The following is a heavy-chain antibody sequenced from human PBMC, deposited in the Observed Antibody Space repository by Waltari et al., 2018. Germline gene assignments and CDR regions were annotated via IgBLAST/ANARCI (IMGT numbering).Heavy chain of an antibody. J-gene: IGHJ4*02. CDR2: IYYTGRT. V-gene: IGHV4-39*07. D-gene: IGHD3-16*01. Sequence: QLQLQESGPGLVKPSETLSLTCTVSGGSISSSIYFWGWIRQPPGEGLEWIGSIYYTGRTAYNPSLRSRVTIAVDTSKKQLSLKVTSVTAADTAVYYCAREDRQGGERATRGDYWGQGTLVTVSS. CDR1: GGSISSSIYF. CDR3: AREDRQGGERATRGDY.